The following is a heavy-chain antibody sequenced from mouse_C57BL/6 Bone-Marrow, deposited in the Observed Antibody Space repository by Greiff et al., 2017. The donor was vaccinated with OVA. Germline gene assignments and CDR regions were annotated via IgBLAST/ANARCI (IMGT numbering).Heavy chain of an antibody. Sequence: EVKLQQSGPELVKPGASVKISCKASGYTFTDYYMNWVKQSHGKSLEWIGDINPNNGGTSYNQKFKGKATLTVAQSSSTAYMELRSLTSEDSAVYYCAREGNYDYDDGAWFAYWGQGTLVTVSA. CDR2: INPNNGGT. V-gene: IGHV1-26*01. CDR1: GYTFTDYY. J-gene: IGHJ3*01. CDR3: AREGNYDYDDGAWFAY. D-gene: IGHD2-4*01.